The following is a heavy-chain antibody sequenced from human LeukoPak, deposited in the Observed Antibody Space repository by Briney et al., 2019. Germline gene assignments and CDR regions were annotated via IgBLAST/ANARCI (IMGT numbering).Heavy chain of an antibody. J-gene: IGHJ6*02. Sequence: GGSLSLSCAASGFSFSSSWMHWVRQAPGTGLVWVSRINSDGSTTNYADSVKGRFTISRDNAMSTLYLQMNSLRAEDTAVYYCARDFGPYGMDVWGQGTTVTVSS. D-gene: IGHD3-16*01. CDR2: INSDGSTT. CDR1: GFSFSSSW. CDR3: ARDFGPYGMDV. V-gene: IGHV3-74*01.